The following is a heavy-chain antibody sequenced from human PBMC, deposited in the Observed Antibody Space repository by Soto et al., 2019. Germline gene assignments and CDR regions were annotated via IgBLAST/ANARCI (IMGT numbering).Heavy chain of an antibody. V-gene: IGHV3-30-3*01. CDR2: ISYDGSNK. CDR3: AREYPRKAYFDY. J-gene: IGHJ4*02. Sequence: LRLSCAASGFTFSSYAMHWVRQAPGKGLEWVAVISYDGSNKYYADSVKGRFTISRDNSKNTLYLQMNSLRAEDTAVSYCAREYPRKAYFDYWGQGTLVTVSS. CDR1: GFTFSSYA. D-gene: IGHD2-2*02.